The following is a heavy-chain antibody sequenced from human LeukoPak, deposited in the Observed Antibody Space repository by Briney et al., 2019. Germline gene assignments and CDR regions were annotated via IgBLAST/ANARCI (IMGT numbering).Heavy chain of an antibody. CDR1: GFTFSSYS. J-gene: IGHJ6*02. CDR2: ISSSSTI. V-gene: IGHV3-48*01. D-gene: IGHD6-19*01. CDR3: ARGSRWLVRYYYYGMDV. Sequence: GGSLRLSCAASGFTFSSYSMNWVRQAPGKGLEWVSYISSSSTIYYADSVKGRFTISRDNAKNSLYLQMNSLRAEDTAVYYCARGSRWLVRYYYYGMDVWGQGTTVTVSS.